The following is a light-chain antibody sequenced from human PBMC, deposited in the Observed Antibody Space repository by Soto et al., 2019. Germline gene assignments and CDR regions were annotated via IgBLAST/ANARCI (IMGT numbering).Light chain of an antibody. Sequence: SYELTQPPSVSMAPGQTARITWGGNNIGSQSVHWYQQKPGQAPVLVVYDDSDRPSGIPERFSGSNSGNTATLTISRVEAGDEADYYCQVWDSSSDHVVFGGGTQLTVL. CDR3: QVWDSSSDHVV. J-gene: IGLJ2*01. CDR2: DDS. V-gene: IGLV3-21*02. CDR1: NIGSQS.